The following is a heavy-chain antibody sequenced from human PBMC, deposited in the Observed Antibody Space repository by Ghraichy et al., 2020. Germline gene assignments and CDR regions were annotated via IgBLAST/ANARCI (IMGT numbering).Heavy chain of an antibody. D-gene: IGHD1-1*01. CDR1: GFTFNSYA. CDR2: ISNTGGTT. CDR3: ARDTLSIQLKTPHFDC. V-gene: IGHV3-23*01. J-gene: IGHJ4*02. Sequence: GESLNISCAASGFTFNSYAMSWVRQAPGKGLEWVSGISNTGGTTYYADSVKGRFTVSRDNSRNTLYLQMNSLRAEDTAVYYCARDTLSIQLKTPHFDCWGQGTLVTVSS.